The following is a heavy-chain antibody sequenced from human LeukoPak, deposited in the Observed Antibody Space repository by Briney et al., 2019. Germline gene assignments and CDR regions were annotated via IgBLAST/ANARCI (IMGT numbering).Heavy chain of an antibody. CDR2: IYHSGST. Sequence: SETLSLTCAVSGGSISSSNWWSWVRQPPGKGLEWIGEIYHSGSTNYNPSLKSRVTISVDKSKNQFSLKLSSVTAADTAVYYCARVTGKVRGRWFDPWGQGTLVTVSS. D-gene: IGHD3-10*01. V-gene: IGHV4-4*02. CDR3: ARVTGKVRGRWFDP. CDR1: GGSISSSNW. J-gene: IGHJ5*02.